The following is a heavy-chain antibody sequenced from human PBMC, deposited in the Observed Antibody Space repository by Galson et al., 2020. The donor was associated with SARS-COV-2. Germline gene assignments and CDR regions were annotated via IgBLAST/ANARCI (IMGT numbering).Heavy chain of an antibody. Sequence: ELDAGGSLRLSCAASGFPFSTYAMHWVRKAPGKGLEWVAAISYDGSYKQDVDSLKGRFTISRDNSKNTLYLQMNSLRPEDTAVYYCASSPSIAGSGTRFSFQHWGQGTLVTVSS. D-gene: IGHD6-6*01. V-gene: IGHV3-30*01. CDR3: ASSPSIAGSGTRFSFQH. CDR1: GFPFSTYA. J-gene: IGHJ1*01. CDR2: ISYDGSYK.